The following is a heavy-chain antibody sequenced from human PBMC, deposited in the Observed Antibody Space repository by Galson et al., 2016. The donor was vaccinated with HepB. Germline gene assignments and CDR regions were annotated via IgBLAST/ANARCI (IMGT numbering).Heavy chain of an antibody. V-gene: IGHV3-30*18. CDR1: GFTFSSYG. CDR2: ISYDGSNK. D-gene: IGHD6-13*01. CDR3: AKGSGQLLSSWPNV. J-gene: IGHJ6*02. Sequence: SLRLSCAASGFTFSSYGMHWVRQAPGKGLEWVAVISYDGSNKYYADSVKGRFTISRDNSKNTLYLQMNDLRVEDTAIYYCAKGSGQLLSSWPNVWGRGTSVIVSS.